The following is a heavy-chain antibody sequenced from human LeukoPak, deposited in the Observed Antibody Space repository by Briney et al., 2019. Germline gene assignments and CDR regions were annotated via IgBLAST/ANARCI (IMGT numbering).Heavy chain of an antibody. V-gene: IGHV4-31*03. CDR3: AREGPGGSSALDY. CDR1: GGSISSGGYY. D-gene: IGHD6-6*01. Sequence: SETLSLTCTVSGGSISSGGYYWSWIRQHPGKGLEWIGYIYYSGSTYYSPSLKSRVTISVDTSENQFSLKLSSVTAADTAVYYCAREGPGGSSALDYWGQGTLVTVSS. J-gene: IGHJ4*02. CDR2: IYYSGST.